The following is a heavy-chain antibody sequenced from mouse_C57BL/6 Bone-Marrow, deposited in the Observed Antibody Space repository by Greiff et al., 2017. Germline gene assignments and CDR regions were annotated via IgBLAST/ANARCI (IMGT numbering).Heavy chain of an antibody. Sequence: EVQRVESGGGLVQPGGSLKLSCAASGFTFSDYYMYWVRQTPEKRLEWVAYISNGGGSTYYPDTVKGRFTISRDNAKNTLYLQMSRLKSEDTAMYYCARHGDYGAYWGQGTLVTVSA. D-gene: IGHD2-4*01. CDR2: ISNGGGST. V-gene: IGHV5-12*01. CDR3: ARHGDYGAY. J-gene: IGHJ3*01. CDR1: GFTFSDYY.